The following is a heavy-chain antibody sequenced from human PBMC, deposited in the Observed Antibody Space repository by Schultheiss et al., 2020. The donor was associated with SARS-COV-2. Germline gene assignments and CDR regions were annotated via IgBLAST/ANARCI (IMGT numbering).Heavy chain of an antibody. J-gene: IGHJ4*02. CDR2: IKQDGSEK. D-gene: IGHD2-8*01. CDR1: GFTFSSYW. CDR3: TTRDIVLMVYGD. Sequence: GGSLRLSCAASGFTFSSYWMSWVRQAPGKGLEWVANIKQDGSEKYYVDSVKGRFTISRDNAKNSLYLQMNSLRDEDTAVYYCTTRDIVLMVYGDWGQGTLVTVSS. V-gene: IGHV3-7*01.